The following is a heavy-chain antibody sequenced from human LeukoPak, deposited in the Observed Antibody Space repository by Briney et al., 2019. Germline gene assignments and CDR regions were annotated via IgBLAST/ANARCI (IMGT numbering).Heavy chain of an antibody. CDR3: AKDLSDSGYFQFMDV. Sequence: PGRSLRLSCAASGFTFSSYGMHWVRQAPGKGLEWVAVISYDGGNKYYADSVKGRFTISRDNPKNTLYLQMNSLRAEDTAVYYCAKDLSDSGYFQFMDVWGQGTTVTVSS. D-gene: IGHD3-22*01. CDR2: ISYDGGNK. CDR1: GFTFSSYG. J-gene: IGHJ6*02. V-gene: IGHV3-30*18.